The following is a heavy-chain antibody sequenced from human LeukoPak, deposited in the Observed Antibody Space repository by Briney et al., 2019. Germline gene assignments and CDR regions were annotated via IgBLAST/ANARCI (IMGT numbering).Heavy chain of an antibody. V-gene: IGHV3-7*01. CDR2: IKYDGNEK. D-gene: IGHD7-27*01. J-gene: IGHJ4*02. CDR1: GLTFSIYD. CDR3: VRESFSRGDFN. Sequence: GGSLRLSCAASGLTFSIYDMTWVRQAPRKGLEWVATIKYDGNEKYYVDSVRGRFTISRDNAKSSLYLQMNSLTAEDTAVYYCVRESFSRGDFNWGQGTLVSVSS.